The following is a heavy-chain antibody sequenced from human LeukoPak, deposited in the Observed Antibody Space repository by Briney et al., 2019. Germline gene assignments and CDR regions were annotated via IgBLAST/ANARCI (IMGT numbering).Heavy chain of an antibody. CDR1: GYSFASYW. CDR3: ARHLSSISSCPNY. V-gene: IGHV5-51*01. Sequence: GESLKISCKGSGYSFASYWIAWVRQVPGKGLELMGGIYPGNSDITYSPSFQGQVTIPADKSVSTAYLHWSSLKASDTAIYYCARHLSSISSCPNYWGQGTLVTVSS. J-gene: IGHJ4*02. CDR2: IYPGNSDI. D-gene: IGHD2-2*01.